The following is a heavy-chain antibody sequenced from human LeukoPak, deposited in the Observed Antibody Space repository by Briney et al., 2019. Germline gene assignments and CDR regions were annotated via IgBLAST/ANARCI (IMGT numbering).Heavy chain of an antibody. CDR1: GGSISSYY. V-gene: IGHV4-59*08. CDR2: ISYSGST. Sequence: SQTLSLTCSVSGGSISSYYWSWIRQPPGKGLEWIGYISYSGSTNYNPSLKSRVTISVDTSKNQFSLKLTSVTAADTAVYYCARHSICFDPWGQGTLVTVSS. J-gene: IGHJ5*02. CDR3: ARHSICFDP.